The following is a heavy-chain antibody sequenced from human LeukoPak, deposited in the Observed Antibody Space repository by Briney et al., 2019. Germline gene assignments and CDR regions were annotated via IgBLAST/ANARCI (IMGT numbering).Heavy chain of an antibody. CDR2: INWNGGST. V-gene: IGHV3-20*04. J-gene: IGHJ4*02. CDR3: AREQWLAYFDY. CDR1: GFTVSSNY. Sequence: GGSLRLFCAASGFTVSSNYMSWVRQAPGKGLEWVSGINWNGGSTGYADSVKGRFTISRDNAKNSLYLQMNSLRAEDTALYYCAREQWLAYFDYWGQGTLVTVSS. D-gene: IGHD6-19*01.